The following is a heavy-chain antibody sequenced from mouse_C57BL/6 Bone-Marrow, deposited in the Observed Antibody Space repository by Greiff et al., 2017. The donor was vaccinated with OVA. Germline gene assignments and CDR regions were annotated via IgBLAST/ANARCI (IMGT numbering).Heavy chain of an antibody. CDR1: GYTFTGYW. Sequence: QVQLQQSGAELMKPGASVKLSCKATGYTFTGYWIEWVKQRPGHGLEWIGEILPGSGSTNYNEKFKGKATFTADTSSNTAYMQLSSLTTEDSAIYYGARMRRSTHWPPYYCDYWGQGTTLTVSS. CDR2: ILPGSGST. J-gene: IGHJ2*01. V-gene: IGHV1-9*01. D-gene: IGHD2-1*01. CDR3: ARMRRSTHWPPYYCDY.